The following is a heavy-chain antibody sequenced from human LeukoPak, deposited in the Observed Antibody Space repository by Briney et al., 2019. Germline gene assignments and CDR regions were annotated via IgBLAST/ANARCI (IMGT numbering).Heavy chain of an antibody. CDR3: SESRRSFDWFDP. V-gene: IGHV4-4*02. J-gene: IGHJ5*02. Sequence: KPSGTLSLTCAVSGGSISSSNWWSWVRQPPGKGLEWIGEIYHSGSANYNPSLKSRVTISVDTSKNQFSLKLSSVTAADTAVYYCSESRRSFDWFDPWGQGTLVTVSS. CDR1: GGSISSSNW. CDR2: IYHSGSA. D-gene: IGHD3-9*01.